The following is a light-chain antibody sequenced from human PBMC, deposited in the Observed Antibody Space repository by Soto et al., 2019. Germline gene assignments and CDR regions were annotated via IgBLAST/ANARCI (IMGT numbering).Light chain of an antibody. Sequence: DIQMTHSPSTLSASAVYRFTITCLASQSISSWLAWYQQKPGKAPKLLIYDASSLKSGVPSRFSGSGSGTEFTLTISSLQADDFATYYCLKYDSYSWTFGQGTTVDIK. V-gene: IGKV1-5*01. J-gene: IGKJ1*01. CDR2: DAS. CDR3: LKYDSYSWT. CDR1: QSISSW.